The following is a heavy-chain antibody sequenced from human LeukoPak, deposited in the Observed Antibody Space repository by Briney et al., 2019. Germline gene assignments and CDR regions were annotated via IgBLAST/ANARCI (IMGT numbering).Heavy chain of an antibody. CDR3: AREPVTSPYYYYMDV. CDR2: ISYDGSNK. Sequence: GGSLRLSCAASGFTFSSYAMHWVRQAPGKGLERVAVISYDGSNKYYADSVKGRFTISRDNSKNTLYLQMNSLRAEDTAVYYCAREPVTSPYYYYMDVWGKGTTVTVSS. V-gene: IGHV3-30-3*01. CDR1: GFTFSSYA. J-gene: IGHJ6*03. D-gene: IGHD4-11*01.